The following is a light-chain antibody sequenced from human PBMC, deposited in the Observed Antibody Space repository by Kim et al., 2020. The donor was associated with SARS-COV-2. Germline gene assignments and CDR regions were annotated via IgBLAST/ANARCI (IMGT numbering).Light chain of an antibody. CDR1: QSISTY. CDR3: QQSHTAPSLT. CDR2: AAS. V-gene: IGKV1-39*01. Sequence: DIQMTQSPPSLSASVGDRVTIVCRASQSISTYLNWYQQKPGKAPKLLIYAASNLQSGVPSRFSGSVSGTDFTLTISSLQPEDFATYYCQQSHTAPSLTFGGGTKVDIK. J-gene: IGKJ4*01.